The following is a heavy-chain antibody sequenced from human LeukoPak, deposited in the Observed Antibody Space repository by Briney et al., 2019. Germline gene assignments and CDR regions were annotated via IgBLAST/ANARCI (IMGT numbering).Heavy chain of an antibody. CDR3: ARDKRITIFGAALNWFDP. V-gene: IGHV3-23*01. CDR2: ISGSGGST. J-gene: IGHJ5*02. CDR1: GFTFSSYA. Sequence: GGSLRLSCAASGFTFSSYAMSWVRQAPGKGLEWVSAISGSGGSTYYADSVKGRFTISRDNSKNTLYLQMNSLRAEDTAVYYCARDKRITIFGAALNWFDPWGQGTLVTVSS. D-gene: IGHD3-3*01.